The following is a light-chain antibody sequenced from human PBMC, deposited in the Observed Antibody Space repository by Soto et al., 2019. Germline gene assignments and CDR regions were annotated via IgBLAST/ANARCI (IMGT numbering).Light chain of an antibody. CDR3: QQYGSSPRT. CDR2: GAS. Sequence: EIVLTQSPGPLSLSPGERATLSCRASHSGSSSYLAWYQQKPGQAPRLLIYGASRRAAGIPDRFSGSGSGTDFTLTISRLEPEDFAVYYCQQYGSSPRTFGQGTKVEIK. CDR1: HSGSSSY. J-gene: IGKJ1*01. V-gene: IGKV3-20*01.